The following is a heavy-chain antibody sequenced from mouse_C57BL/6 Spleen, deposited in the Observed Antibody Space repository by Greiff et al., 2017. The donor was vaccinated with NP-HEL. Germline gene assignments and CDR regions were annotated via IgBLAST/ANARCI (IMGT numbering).Heavy chain of an antibody. V-gene: IGHV10-1*01. CDR3: VRQENIYYDYDGGMDY. Sequence: EVQVVESGGGLVQPKGSLKLSCAASGFSFNTYAMNWVRQAPGKGLEWVARIRSKSNNYATYYADSVKDRFTISRDDSESMLYLQMNNLKTEDTAMYYCVRQENIYYDYDGGMDYWGQGTSVTVSS. CDR2: IRSKSNNYAT. J-gene: IGHJ4*01. CDR1: GFSFNTYA. D-gene: IGHD2-4*01.